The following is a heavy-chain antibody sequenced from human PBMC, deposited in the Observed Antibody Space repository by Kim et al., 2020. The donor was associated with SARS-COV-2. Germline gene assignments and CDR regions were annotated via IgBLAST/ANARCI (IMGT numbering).Heavy chain of an antibody. Sequence: GGSLRLSCAASGFTVSSNYMSWVRQAPGKGLAWVSVFYSGGSTYYADSVKGRFTISKDNSKTTLYLQMNSLRAEDTEVYYSARGKGSSWLWGQGTLVTVSS. J-gene: IGHJ4*02. CDR2: FYSGGST. CDR1: GFTVSSNY. V-gene: IGHV3-66*01. D-gene: IGHD6-13*01. CDR3: ARGKGSSWL.